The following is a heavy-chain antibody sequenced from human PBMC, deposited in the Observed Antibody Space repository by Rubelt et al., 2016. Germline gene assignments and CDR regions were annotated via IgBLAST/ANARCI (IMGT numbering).Heavy chain of an antibody. V-gene: IGHV3-30*04. J-gene: IGHJ3*02. D-gene: IGHD6-13*01. CDR2: ISYDGSNK. Sequence: HWVRQAPGKGLEWVAVISYDGSNKYYADSVKGRFTISRDNSKNTLYLQVNSLRAEDTAVYYCAKDRGIAAPLDIWGQGTMVTVSS. CDR3: AKDRGIAAPLDI.